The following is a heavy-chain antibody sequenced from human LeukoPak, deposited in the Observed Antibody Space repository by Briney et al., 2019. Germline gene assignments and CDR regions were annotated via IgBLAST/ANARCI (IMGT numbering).Heavy chain of an antibody. Sequence: ASVKVSCKASGYTLTSYGISWVRQAPGQGLEWMGWISAYNGNTNYAQKLQGRVTMTTDTSTSTAYMELRSLRSDDTAVYYCARDQELRFYYSSGWEGDDYYYYYGMDVWGQGTTVTVSS. CDR1: GYTLTSYG. CDR2: ISAYNGNT. CDR3: ARDQELRFYYSSGWEGDDYYYYYGMDV. D-gene: IGHD6-19*01. J-gene: IGHJ6*02. V-gene: IGHV1-18*01.